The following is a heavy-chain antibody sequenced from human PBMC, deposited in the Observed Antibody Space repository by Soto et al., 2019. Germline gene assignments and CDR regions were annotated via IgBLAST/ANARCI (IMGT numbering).Heavy chain of an antibody. Sequence: QVQLVQSGAEVKKPGASVKVSCKASGYTFTSYGISWVRQAPGQGLEWMGWISAYNGNTNYAQKLQGRVTMTTDTXTXTAYMGLRSLRSDDTAVDYCARDPPDYCDYGVKFGYWGQGTLVTVSS. V-gene: IGHV1-18*01. CDR3: ARDPPDYCDYGVKFGY. J-gene: IGHJ4*02. CDR1: GYTFTSYG. D-gene: IGHD4-17*01. CDR2: ISAYNGNT.